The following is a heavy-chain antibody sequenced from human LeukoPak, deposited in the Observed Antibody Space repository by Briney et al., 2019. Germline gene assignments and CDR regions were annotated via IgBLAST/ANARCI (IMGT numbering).Heavy chain of an antibody. J-gene: IGHJ4*02. CDR1: GYTFTGYY. CDR2: INPNSGGT. V-gene: IGHV1-2*02. CDR3: ARDRVDKFGGVIALCY. D-gene: IGHD3-16*02. Sequence: ASVKVSCKASGYTFTGYYMHGVRQASGQGLEWMGWINPNSGGTNYAQKFQGRVTMTRDTSISTAYMELSRLRSDDTAVYYCARDRVDKFGGVIALCYWGQGSLVTVPS.